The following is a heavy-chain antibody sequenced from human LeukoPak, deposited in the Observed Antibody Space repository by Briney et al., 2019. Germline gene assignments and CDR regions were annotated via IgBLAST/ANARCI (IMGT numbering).Heavy chain of an antibody. CDR3: ASERGGYCSGGSCYSGLVYY. CDR2: IYYSGST. D-gene: IGHD2-15*01. V-gene: IGHV4-39*01. J-gene: IGHJ4*02. CDR1: GGSISSSSYY. Sequence: PSETLSLTCTVSGGSISSSSYYWGWIRQPPGKGLEWIGSIYYSGSTYYNPSLKSRATISVDTSKNQFSLKLSSVTAADTAVYYCASERGGYCSGGSCYSGLVYYWGQGTLVTVSS.